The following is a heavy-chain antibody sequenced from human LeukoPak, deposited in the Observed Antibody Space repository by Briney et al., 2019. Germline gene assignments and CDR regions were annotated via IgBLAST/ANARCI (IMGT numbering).Heavy chain of an antibody. J-gene: IGHJ6*03. CDR1: GYTFTSYY. V-gene: IGHV1-46*01. Sequence: ASVKVSCKASGYTFTSYYMHWVRQAPGQGLEWMGIINPSGGSTNYAQKFQGRVTMTRNMSTSTVYMELSSLRSEDTAVYYCARDLRIAAAGTENYYYYYYMDVWGKGTTVTVSS. CDR3: ARDLRIAAAGTENYYYYYYMDV. D-gene: IGHD6-13*01. CDR2: INPSGGST.